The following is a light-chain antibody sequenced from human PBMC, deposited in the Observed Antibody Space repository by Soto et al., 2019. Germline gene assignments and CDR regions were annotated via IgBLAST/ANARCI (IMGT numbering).Light chain of an antibody. Sequence: EKVVTNSPVTLSVSPDERATLSCRASQGVSSYLAWYQQNPGQAPRLLIYGACIRAPGLPVRFRGTGSGTEYTLTISRLQPEDVASYYCQHYNRWPYTFGQGTKVDIK. V-gene: IGKV3-15*01. CDR1: QGVSSY. CDR2: GAC. J-gene: IGKJ2*01. CDR3: QHYNRWPYT.